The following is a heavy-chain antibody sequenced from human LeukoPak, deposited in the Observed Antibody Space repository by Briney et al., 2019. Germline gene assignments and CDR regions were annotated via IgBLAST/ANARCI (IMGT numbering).Heavy chain of an antibody. CDR1: GDPIRRGDYY. CDR2: IYHSGSN. J-gene: IGHJ5*02. V-gene: IGHV4-30-4*08. CDR3: ARGTVVVVITSLDP. D-gene: IGHD3-22*01. Sequence: PSQTLSLTCTVSGDPIRRGDYYWSCIRQPPGTPLDWLGYIYHSGSNYYNPSLNSRATISVDTSKNQFSLKLASVTAADTAVYYCARGTVVVVITSLDPWGQGTLVTVSS.